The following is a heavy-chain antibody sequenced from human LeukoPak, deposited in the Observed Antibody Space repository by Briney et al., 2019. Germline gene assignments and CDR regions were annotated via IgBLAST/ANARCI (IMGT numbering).Heavy chain of an antibody. J-gene: IGHJ5*01. CDR2: MTGDGGSI. V-gene: IGHV3-64D*09. CDR1: GSTFSTDT. D-gene: IGHD1-26*01. Sequence: GGSLRLSCSASGSTFSTDTMCWVRQAPGKGLEYVSGMTGDGGSIEYADSVKGRFTISGENSKNTVYLQMSGLRTEDTAVYYCARRSGGFDSWGQGTLVTVSS. CDR3: ARRSGGFDS.